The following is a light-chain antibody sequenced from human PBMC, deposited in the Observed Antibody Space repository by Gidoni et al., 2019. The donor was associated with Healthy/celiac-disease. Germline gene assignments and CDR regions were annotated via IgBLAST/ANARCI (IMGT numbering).Light chain of an antibody. J-gene: IGLJ2*01. CDR2: DVS. CDR1: SSDVGGYNY. CDR3: CSYAGSYTFDVV. Sequence: QPALTQPRSVSGSPGQSVTISCTGTSSDVGGYNYVSWYQQHPGKAPKLMIYDVSKRPSGVPDRFSGSKSGNTASLTISGLQAEDEADYYCCSYAGSYTFDVVFGGGTKLTVL. V-gene: IGLV2-11*01.